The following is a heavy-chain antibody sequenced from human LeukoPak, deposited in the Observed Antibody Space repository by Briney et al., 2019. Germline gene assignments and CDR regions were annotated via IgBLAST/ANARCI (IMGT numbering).Heavy chain of an antibody. J-gene: IGHJ4*02. CDR2: INPNSGGT. CDR1: GYTFTGYY. D-gene: IGHD6-13*01. Sequence: GASVKVSCTASGYTFTGYYMHWVRQAPGQGLEWMGWINPNSGGTNYAQKFQGRVTMTRDTSISTAYMELSRLRSDDTAVYYCAREGGGIVAAGTSPFDYWGQGTLVTVSS. V-gene: IGHV1-2*02. CDR3: AREGGGIVAAGTSPFDY.